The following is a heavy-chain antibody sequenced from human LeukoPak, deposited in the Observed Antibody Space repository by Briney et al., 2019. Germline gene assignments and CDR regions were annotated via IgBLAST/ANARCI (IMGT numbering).Heavy chain of an antibody. V-gene: IGHV3-48*01. D-gene: IGHD1-26*01. Sequence: GGTLRLSCAASGFTFSGYSMNWVRQARGKGLEWVSYITSSSSAIYYADSVKGRYTISRENARNSLYLQMNSLRAEDTAVYYCARVRGSYHFDYWGQGTLVTVSS. J-gene: IGHJ4*02. CDR1: GFTFSGYS. CDR3: ARVRGSYHFDY. CDR2: ITSSSSAI.